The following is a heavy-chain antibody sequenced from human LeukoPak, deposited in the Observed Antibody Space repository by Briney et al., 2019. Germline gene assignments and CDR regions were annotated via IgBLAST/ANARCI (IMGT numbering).Heavy chain of an antibody. CDR2: IPSDGNDK. V-gene: IGHV3-30*03. CDR3: TTKVIRGNSGDDYDD. D-gene: IGHD5-12*01. J-gene: IGHJ4*02. Sequence: GSLRLSCAAFGVTFSSYGMHWVRQAPGKGLEWVALIPSDGNDKLYGDSVKGRFTISRDDSKSTLYLQMNSLRAEDTAVYYCTTKVIRGNSGDDYDDWGQGTLVTVSS. CDR1: GVTFSSYG.